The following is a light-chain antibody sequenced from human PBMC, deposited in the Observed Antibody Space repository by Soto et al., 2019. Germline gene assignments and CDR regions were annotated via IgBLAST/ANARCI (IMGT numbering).Light chain of an antibody. Sequence: IVRTQSADALPLKDGERATNSNRSSPSVSSYLAWDQQSPGQAPRLLIFDASNRASGIPARFSGSGSGTEFTLAISSPHSDDFAVYCCQQCTSWPPITFGRGTRLEIK. CDR2: DAS. CDR3: QQCTSWPPIT. J-gene: IGKJ5*01. V-gene: IGKV3-11*01. CDR1: PSVSSY.